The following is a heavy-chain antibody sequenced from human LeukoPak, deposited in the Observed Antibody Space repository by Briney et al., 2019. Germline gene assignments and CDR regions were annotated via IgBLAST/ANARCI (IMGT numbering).Heavy chain of an antibody. D-gene: IGHD6-19*01. CDR3: AREGYSSGWHLLDY. V-gene: IGHV4-4*07. CDR2: IYTSGST. J-gene: IGHJ4*02. Sequence: SETLSLTCTVSGGSISSYYWSWIRQPAGKGLEWIGRIYTSGSTNYNPSLKSRVTMSVDTSKNQFSLKLSSVTAADTAVYYCAREGYSSGWHLLDYWGQGTLVTVSS. CDR1: GGSISSYY.